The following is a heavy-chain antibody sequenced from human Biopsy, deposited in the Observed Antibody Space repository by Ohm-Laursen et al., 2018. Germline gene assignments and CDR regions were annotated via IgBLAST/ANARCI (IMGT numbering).Heavy chain of an antibody. Sequence: SVKVSCKSSGYNFTDFYLHWVRQAPGQGLEWLGCINPDTGGTKYAQKFQGRVAMTRDTSISTAYLDLSSLGSEDTAVYYCAREKPFGASWGYWGQGTLVTVSS. CDR3: AREKPFGASWGY. CDR1: GYNFTDFY. J-gene: IGHJ4*02. V-gene: IGHV1-2*02. CDR2: INPDTGGT. D-gene: IGHD6-13*01.